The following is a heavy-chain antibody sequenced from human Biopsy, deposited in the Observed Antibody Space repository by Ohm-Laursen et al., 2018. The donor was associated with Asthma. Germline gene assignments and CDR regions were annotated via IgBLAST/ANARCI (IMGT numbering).Heavy chain of an antibody. J-gene: IGHJ3*01. CDR1: GYNFISFA. CDR2: VNTGNGDT. Sequence: ASVKVSCKASGYNFISFAIHWVPQAPGQRLEWMGWVNTGNGDTKYSQKFQGRVTITRDSSASTAYMELRSLRSEDTATYYCARTYYDFLTGQVKDVFGVWGQGTMVTVSS. V-gene: IGHV1-3*04. D-gene: IGHD3-9*01. CDR3: ARTYYDFLTGQVKDVFGV.